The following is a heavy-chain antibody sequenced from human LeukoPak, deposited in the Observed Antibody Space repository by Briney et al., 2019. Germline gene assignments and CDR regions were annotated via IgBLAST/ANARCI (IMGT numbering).Heavy chain of an antibody. CDR3: ARDVSFIDAFDI. Sequence: SETLSLTCTVSGGSISSYYWSWIRQPPGKRLEWIGYVSYTGSTNYNPSLKSRVTMSVDTSNNQFSLKLNSVTAADTAVYYCARDVSFIDAFDIWGQGTMVTVS. D-gene: IGHD3-16*02. J-gene: IGHJ3*02. CDR1: GGSISSYY. V-gene: IGHV4-59*01. CDR2: VSYTGST.